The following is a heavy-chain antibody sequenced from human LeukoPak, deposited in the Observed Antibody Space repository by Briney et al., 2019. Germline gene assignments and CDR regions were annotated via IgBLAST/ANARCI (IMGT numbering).Heavy chain of an antibody. CDR1: GYIFTSYG. Sequence: ASVKVSCKASGYIFTSYGITWVRQAPGQGLEWMGRISVYNGNTKYAEKLQGRVSMTTDTSASTAYMEPRSLGSDDTAVYYCAREDLVRGLIGPDYWGQGTLVTVSS. V-gene: IGHV1-18*01. J-gene: IGHJ4*02. D-gene: IGHD3-10*01. CDR3: AREDLVRGLIGPDY. CDR2: ISVYNGNT.